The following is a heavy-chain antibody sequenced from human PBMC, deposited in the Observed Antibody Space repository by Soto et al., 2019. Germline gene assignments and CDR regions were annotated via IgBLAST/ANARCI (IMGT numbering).Heavy chain of an antibody. CDR3: ARHVFSSGWYAWFDP. CDR1: GGSLSSSPNY. J-gene: IGHJ5*02. CDR2: IYNNGNT. D-gene: IGHD6-19*01. Sequence: QLQLQESGAGLVKPSETLSLTCTVSGGSLSSSPNYWAWIRQSPGKGLEWIGSIYNNGNTFYNPSLKSRVTISVDTSENQFSLMLSSVTAADTAVYYCARHVFSSGWYAWFDPWGQGTLVSVSS. V-gene: IGHV4-39*01.